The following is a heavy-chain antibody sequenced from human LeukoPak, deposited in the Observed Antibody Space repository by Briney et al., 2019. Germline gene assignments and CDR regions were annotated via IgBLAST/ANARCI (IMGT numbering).Heavy chain of an antibody. V-gene: IGHV3-7*01. CDR3: ARDLFTYYFDY. D-gene: IGHD2-21*01. CDR2: IKQDGSER. Sequence: GGSLRLSCAASGFTFSSYWMSWVRQAPGKGLEWVANIKQDGSERYYVDSVKGRFTISRDNAKNSLYLQMNSLRAEDTAVYYCARDLFTYYFDYWGQGTLVTVSS. CDR1: GFTFSSYW. J-gene: IGHJ4*02.